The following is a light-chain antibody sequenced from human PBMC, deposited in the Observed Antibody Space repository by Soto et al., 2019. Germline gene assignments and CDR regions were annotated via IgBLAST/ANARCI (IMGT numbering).Light chain of an antibody. J-gene: IGKJ1*01. CDR3: QQYGSSPRT. Sequence: EILWTQSPHTLSLSPEERATLSSRARQSVSRRYLEWYQQKPGKAPRLLIYGASSRATGIPERFSGSGSGTDFTLTISRLEPEDFEVYYCQQYGSSPRTFGQGTKVDNK. CDR2: GAS. CDR1: QSVSRRY. V-gene: IGKV3-20*01.